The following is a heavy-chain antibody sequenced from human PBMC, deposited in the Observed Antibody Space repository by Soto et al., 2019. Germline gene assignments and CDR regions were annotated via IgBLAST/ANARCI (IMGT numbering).Heavy chain of an antibody. CDR1: VFTFTSYW. Sequence: GGSLRLSCAASVFTFTSYWMGWVRQSPGKGLEWVANIRQDGSEKYYVDSVKGRFTISRDNAKNSLYLQMNSLRAEDTAVYHCAGATNAMHIAAAYFDYWGQATLVTVSS. J-gene: IGHJ4*02. CDR3: AGATNAMHIAAAYFDY. V-gene: IGHV3-7*01. D-gene: IGHD6-13*01. CDR2: IRQDGSEK.